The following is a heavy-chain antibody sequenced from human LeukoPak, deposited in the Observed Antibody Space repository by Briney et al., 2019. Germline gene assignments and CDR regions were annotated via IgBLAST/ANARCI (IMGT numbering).Heavy chain of an antibody. CDR3: ARNYYDSSGYPYYFDY. J-gene: IGHJ4*02. D-gene: IGHD3-22*01. Sequence: SETLSLTCAVYGGSFSGYYWSWIRQPPGKGLEWIGEINHSGSTNYNPSLKSRVTMSVDTSKNQFSLKLSSVTAADTAVYYCARNYYDSSGYPYYFDYWGQGTLVTVSS. CDR2: INHSGST. CDR1: GGSFSGYY. V-gene: IGHV4-34*01.